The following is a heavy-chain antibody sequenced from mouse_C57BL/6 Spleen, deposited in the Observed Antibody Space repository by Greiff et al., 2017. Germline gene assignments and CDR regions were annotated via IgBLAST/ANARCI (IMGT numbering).Heavy chain of an antibody. V-gene: IGHV1-7*01. J-gene: IGHJ4*01. CDR2: INPSSGYT. CDR3: AREVTTRSYAMDY. D-gene: IGHD2-2*01. Sequence: QVQLQQSGAELAKPGASVKLSCKASGYTFTSYWMHWVKQRPGQGLEWIGYINPSSGYTKYNQKFKDKATLTPDKSSSTAYMQLSSLTYEDSAVYYSAREVTTRSYAMDYWGQGTSVTVSS. CDR1: GYTFTSYW.